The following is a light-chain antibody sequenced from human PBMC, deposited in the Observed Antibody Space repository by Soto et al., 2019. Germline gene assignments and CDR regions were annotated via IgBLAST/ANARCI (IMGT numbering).Light chain of an antibody. V-gene: IGKV3-15*01. CDR3: QKYSNWPKN. J-gene: IGKJ1*01. Sequence: EIVMTQSPATLAVSPGEMATLSCSASQCITEKVVSYQQKSGQAPRLLIYGAFTRAAGVPARFSGSGSGTEFSLTISSLQSEDSAVYFCQKYSNWPKNFGQGTKVDIK. CDR2: GAF. CDR1: QCITEK.